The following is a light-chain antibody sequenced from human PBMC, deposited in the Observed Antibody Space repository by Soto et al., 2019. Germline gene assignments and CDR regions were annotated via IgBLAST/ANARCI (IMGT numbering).Light chain of an antibody. V-gene: IGKV1-5*01. CDR3: QQYSDFST. CDR1: QSISSW. Sequence: DIQMTQSPSTLSASVGDRVTITCRASQSISSWLAWYQQKPGKAPKLLIFNAATLESGVPSRFFGSGSGTEFTLTISSLQPDDFGTYYCQQYSDFSTFGQRTKVEIK. CDR2: NAA. J-gene: IGKJ1*01.